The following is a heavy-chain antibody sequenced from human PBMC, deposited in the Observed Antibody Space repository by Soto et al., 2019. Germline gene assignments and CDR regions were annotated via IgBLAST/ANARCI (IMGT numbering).Heavy chain of an antibody. CDR2: IYHSGST. V-gene: IGHV4-4*02. Sequence: SETLSLTCAVSGGSISSSNWWSWVRQPPGKGLEWIGEIYHSGSTNYNPSLKSRVTISVDKSKNQFSLKLSSVTAADTAVYYSATGASTGTTCRSWFDPWGHGTLVTDSS. CDR3: ATGASTGTTCRSWFDP. CDR1: GGSISSSNW. J-gene: IGHJ5*02. D-gene: IGHD1-7*01.